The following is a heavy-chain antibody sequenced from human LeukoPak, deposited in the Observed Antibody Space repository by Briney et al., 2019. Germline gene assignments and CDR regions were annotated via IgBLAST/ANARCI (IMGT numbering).Heavy chain of an antibody. J-gene: IGHJ4*02. V-gene: IGHV3-7*01. CDR3: ARDETYDYESNGYLDF. Sequence: GGSVKLSCAASGFAFTSYWISWVRHAPWKGLEWVASIRHDGSETYYVDSLRGRFTISRDNAKNLVYLQMSSLRAEDTAIYYCARDETYDYESNGYLDFWGQGTVVTVSS. CDR2: IRHDGSET. D-gene: IGHD3-22*01. CDR1: GFAFTSYW.